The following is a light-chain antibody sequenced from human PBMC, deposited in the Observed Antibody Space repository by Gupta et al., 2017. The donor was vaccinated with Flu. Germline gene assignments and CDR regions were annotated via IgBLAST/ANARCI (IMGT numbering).Light chain of an antibody. CDR2: LGS. V-gene: IGKV2-28*01. CDR3: MQTLQTPST. CDR1: LNLLHSNRYNY. Sequence: DIMMTHPPISLPVTPGEPASTSCTSSLNLLHSNRYNYLDWYLQKPGQSPQLLIYLGSDRASGVPDRFSGSGSGTDFTLKISRVEAEDVGVYYCMQTLQTPSTFGQGTKLEIK. J-gene: IGKJ2*02.